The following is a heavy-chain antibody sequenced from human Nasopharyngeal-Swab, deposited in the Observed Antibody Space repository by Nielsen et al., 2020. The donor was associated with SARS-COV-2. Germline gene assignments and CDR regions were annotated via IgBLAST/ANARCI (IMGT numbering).Heavy chain of an antibody. V-gene: IGHV1-69*13. CDR1: GGTFSSYA. CDR2: IIPIFGTA. J-gene: IGHJ6*02. CDR3: ARGMTDWGGYYYYGMDV. Sequence: SVKVSCKASGGTFSSYAISWVRQAPGQGLEWMGGIIPIFGTANYAQKFQGRVTITADESTSTAYMELSSLRSEDTAVYYCARGMTDWGGYYYYGMDVWGQGTTVTVSS. D-gene: IGHD7-27*01.